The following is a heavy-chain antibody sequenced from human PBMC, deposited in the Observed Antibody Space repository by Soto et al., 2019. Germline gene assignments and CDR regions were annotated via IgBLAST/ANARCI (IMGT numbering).Heavy chain of an antibody. CDR1: GGSVSSGSYY. V-gene: IGHV4-61*01. CDR2: IYYSGST. CDR3: AREVVLVPAAPPGYYGMDV. J-gene: IGHJ6*02. Sequence: PSETLSLTCTVSGGSVSSGSYYWSWIRQPPGKGLEWIGYIYYSGSTNYNPSLKSRVTISVDTSKNQFSLKLSSVTAADTAVYYCAREVVLVPAAPPGYYGMDVWGQGTTVTVSS. D-gene: IGHD2-2*01.